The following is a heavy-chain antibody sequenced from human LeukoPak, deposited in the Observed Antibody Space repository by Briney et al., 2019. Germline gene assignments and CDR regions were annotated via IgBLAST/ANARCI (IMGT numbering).Heavy chain of an antibody. V-gene: IGHV3-7*01. CDR2: IKEDGSEK. CDR3: GFCSGGSCYWFDP. Sequence: QPGGSLRLSCVASGFTFSSYWMNWVRQAPGKGLEWVANIKEDGSEKYYVDSVKGRFTISRDNANNSLYLQMNSLRAEDTAVYYCGFCSGGSCYWFDPWGQGTLVTVSS. CDR1: GFTFSSYW. J-gene: IGHJ5*02. D-gene: IGHD2-15*01.